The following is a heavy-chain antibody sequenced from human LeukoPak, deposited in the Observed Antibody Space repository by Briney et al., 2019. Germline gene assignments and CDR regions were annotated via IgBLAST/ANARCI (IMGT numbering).Heavy chain of an antibody. CDR1: GFTLSTYS. J-gene: IGHJ4*02. Sequence: GGSLRLSCAASGFTLSTYSMNWVRQAPGKGLEWVSSISSSSGYIYYADSVKGRFTISRDNAKNSLYLQMNSLRAEDTAVYYCARVGGTGDGVYWGQGTLVTVSS. V-gene: IGHV3-21*01. D-gene: IGHD7-27*01. CDR2: ISSSSGYI. CDR3: ARVGGTGDGVY.